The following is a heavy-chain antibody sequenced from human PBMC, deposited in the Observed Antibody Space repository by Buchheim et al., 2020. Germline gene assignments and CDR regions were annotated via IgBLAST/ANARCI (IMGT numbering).Heavy chain of an antibody. V-gene: IGHV3-23*01. D-gene: IGHD3-10*01. CDR1: GFTFRNHA. CDR2: ITGSGDNT. J-gene: IGHJ6*02. CDR3: ARGSGGYGMEV. Sequence: EVQLLESGGDSGQPGGSLRLSCAASGFTFRNHAMTWVRQAPGKGLEWVSTITGSGDNTKYADSVKGRFTISRDNSQNTLYAEMNSLRVEDTAVYYCARGSGGYGMEVWGRGTT.